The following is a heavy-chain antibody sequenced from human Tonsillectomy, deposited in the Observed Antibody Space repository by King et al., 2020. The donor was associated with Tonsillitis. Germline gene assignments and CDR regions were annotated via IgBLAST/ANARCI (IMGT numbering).Heavy chain of an antibody. Sequence: GMCVSWIRQPPGKSLEWLARIDWDDDKYYNTSLKTRLTISKDTSKNQVVLTMTNMDPVDTAPYYCTRLGSSNLTYEHFDYWGQGSLLPGSS. CDR2: IDWDDDK. J-gene: IGHJ4*02. V-gene: IGHV2-70*11. D-gene: IGHD4-11*01. CDR1: GMC. CDR3: TRLGSSNLTYEHFDY.